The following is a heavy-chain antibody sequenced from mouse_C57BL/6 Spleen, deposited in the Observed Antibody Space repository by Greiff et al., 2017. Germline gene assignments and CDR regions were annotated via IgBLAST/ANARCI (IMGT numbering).Heavy chain of an antibody. CDR3: ARLDYSYFDY. Sequence: QVQLQQSGAELVKPGASVKLSCKASGYTFTSYWMHWVKQRPGQGLEWIGMIHPNSGSTNYNEKFKSKATLTVDKSSSTAYMQLSSLTSEDSAVYYCARLDYSYFDYWGQGTTLTVSS. D-gene: IGHD2-4*01. V-gene: IGHV1-64*01. CDR1: GYTFTSYW. J-gene: IGHJ2*01. CDR2: IHPNSGST.